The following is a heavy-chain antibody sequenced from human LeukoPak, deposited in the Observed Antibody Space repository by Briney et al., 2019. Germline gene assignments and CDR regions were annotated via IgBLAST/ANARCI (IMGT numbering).Heavy chain of an antibody. CDR1: GYSFTSYW. J-gene: IGHJ4*02. CDR2: IYPGDSDT. V-gene: IGHV5-51*01. Sequence: GESLKISCKGSGYSFTSYWIGWVRQMPGKGLEWMGIIYPGDSDTRYSPSFQGQVTISADKSISTAYLQWSSLKASDTAMYYCARHYCSGGSRYFAFDYWGQGTLVTVSS. D-gene: IGHD2-15*01. CDR3: ARHYCSGGSRYFAFDY.